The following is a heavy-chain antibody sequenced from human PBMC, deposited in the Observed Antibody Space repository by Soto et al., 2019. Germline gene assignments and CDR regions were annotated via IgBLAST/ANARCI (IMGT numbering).Heavy chain of an antibody. CDR3: AGSFGVAAAGPFYY. J-gene: IGHJ4*02. CDR2: IYSSGST. D-gene: IGHD6-13*01. Sequence: QVQLQESGPGLVKPSQTLSLTCTVSGGSISSGGYYWSWIRQHPGKGLEWIGYIYSSGSTYYNPSLKSRVNISVDTSKNQFSLKLSAVTAADTSVYYCAGSFGVAAAGPFYYWGQGPLVTVSS. V-gene: IGHV4-31*03. CDR1: GGSISSGGYY.